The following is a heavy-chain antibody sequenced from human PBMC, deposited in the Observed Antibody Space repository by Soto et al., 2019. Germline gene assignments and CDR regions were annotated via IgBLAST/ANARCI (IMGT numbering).Heavy chain of an antibody. J-gene: IGHJ5*02. CDR2: IGTLHDT. V-gene: IGHV3-13*01. CDR3: ARQASYWHGGGGWLDP. Sequence: EVQLVESGGGSVQPGGSLGLSCAASGFTFSASDMHWVRQTTGGGLEWVAAIGTLHDTYYPDSVKGRFTISRDNARNSLNLQMKSLRAGDTGVYYCARQASYWHGGGGWLDPWGQGTLVTVSS. CDR1: GFTFSASD. D-gene: IGHD2-8*02.